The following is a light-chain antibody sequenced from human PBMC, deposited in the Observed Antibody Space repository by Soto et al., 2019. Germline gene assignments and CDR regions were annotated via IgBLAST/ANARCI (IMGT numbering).Light chain of an antibody. J-gene: IGKJ2*01. CDR3: QQRSNWPQNT. CDR1: PSVSNY. Sequence: ESVLTQSPATLSLSPGERATLACRASPSVSNYLAWYQQKPGQAPRLLIYDASNMATGIPARFSGSGSGTDFTLTISSPEPEDFAVYYCQQRSNWPQNTFGQGTKLEIK. V-gene: IGKV3-11*01. CDR2: DAS.